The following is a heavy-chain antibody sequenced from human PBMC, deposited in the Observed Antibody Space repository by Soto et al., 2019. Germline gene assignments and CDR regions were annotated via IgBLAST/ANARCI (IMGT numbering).Heavy chain of an antibody. V-gene: IGHV4-59*01. D-gene: IGHD3-16*01. J-gene: IGHJ4*02. Sequence: SETLSLTCTVSGGSISSYYWSWIRQPPGKGLEWIGYIYYSGSTNYNPSLKSRVTISVDTSKNQFSLKLSSVTAADTAVYYCARPRVGEFDDWGQGTLITVSS. CDR1: GGSISSYY. CDR2: IYYSGST. CDR3: ARPRVGEFDD.